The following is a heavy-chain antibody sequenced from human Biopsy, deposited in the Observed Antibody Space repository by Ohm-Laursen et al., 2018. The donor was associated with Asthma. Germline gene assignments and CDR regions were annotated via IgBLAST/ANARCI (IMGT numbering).Heavy chain of an antibody. D-gene: IGHD3-10*01. Sequence: SLRLSCSAFGFDLRDYTMNWVRQAPGKELEWVASISSLSRYIYHATSLRGRFTISRDNAKRSLYLQMDSLRGDDTAVYYCSRDFTIGSGSPFHFWGRGTLVTVSS. J-gene: IGHJ4*02. CDR2: ISSLSRYI. V-gene: IGHV3-21*01. CDR1: GFDLRDYT. CDR3: SRDFTIGSGSPFHF.